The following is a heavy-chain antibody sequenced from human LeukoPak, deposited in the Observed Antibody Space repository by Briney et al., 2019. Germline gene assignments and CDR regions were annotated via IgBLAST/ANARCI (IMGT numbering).Heavy chain of an antibody. Sequence: SETLSLTRAVSGGSISSGGYSWSWIRQPPGKGLEWIGYIYHSGSTYYNPSLKSRVTISVDTSKNQFSLKLSSVTAADTAVYYCASLYGDWFDPWGQGILVTVSS. CDR1: GGSISSGGYS. J-gene: IGHJ5*02. CDR2: IYHSGST. V-gene: IGHV4-30-2*05. CDR3: ASLYGDWFDP. D-gene: IGHD4-17*01.